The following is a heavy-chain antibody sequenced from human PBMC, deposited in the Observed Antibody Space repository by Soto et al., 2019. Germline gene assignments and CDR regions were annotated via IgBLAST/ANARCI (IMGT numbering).Heavy chain of an antibody. D-gene: IGHD1-7*01. CDR1: WDSVSRNSAA. J-gene: IGHJ6*03. Sequence: PSQTLSLTCAISWDSVSRNSAAWNWIRLSPSRGLEWLARTYYRSRWYNDYAVSVRSRITVNPDTSKNQFSLQLTSVTPEDTAVYYCAGTTSHQWYYMDVWGKGTTVTVSS. V-gene: IGHV6-1*01. CDR3: AGTTSHQWYYMDV. CDR2: TYYRSRWYN.